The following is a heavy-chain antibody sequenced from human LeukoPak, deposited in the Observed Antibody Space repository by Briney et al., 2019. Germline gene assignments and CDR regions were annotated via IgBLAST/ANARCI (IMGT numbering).Heavy chain of an antibody. D-gene: IGHD5-12*01. CDR1: GGSISSYY. CDR3: ARGGSGYANTWFDP. V-gene: IGHV4-59*01. J-gene: IGHJ5*02. Sequence: PSETLSPTCTVSGGSISSYYWSWIRQPPGKGLEWIGYIYYSGSTNYNPSLKSRVTISVDTSKNQFSLKLSSVTAADTAVYYCARGGSGYANTWFDPWGQGTLVTVSS. CDR2: IYYSGST.